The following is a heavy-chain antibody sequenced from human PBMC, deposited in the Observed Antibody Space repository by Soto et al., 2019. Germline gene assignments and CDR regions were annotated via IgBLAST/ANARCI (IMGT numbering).Heavy chain of an antibody. D-gene: IGHD6-13*01. CDR3: TTYSSSWYGGRYYYYYGMDV. J-gene: IGHJ6*02. CDR1: GFTFSNAW. CDR2: IKSKTDGGTT. V-gene: IGHV3-15*07. Sequence: GGSLRLSCAASGFTFSNAWMNWVRQAPGKGLEWVGRIKSKTDGGTTDYAAPVKGRFTISRDDSKNTLYLQMNSLKTEDTAVYYCTTYSSSWYGGRYYYYYGMDVWGQGTTVTVSS.